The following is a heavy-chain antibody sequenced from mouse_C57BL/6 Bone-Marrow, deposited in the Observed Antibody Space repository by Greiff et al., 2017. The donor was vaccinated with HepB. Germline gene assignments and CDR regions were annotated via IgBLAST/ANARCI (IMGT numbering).Heavy chain of an antibody. CDR3: VRHEAKYWYFDV. CDR1: GFSFNTYA. V-gene: IGHV10-1*01. J-gene: IGHJ1*03. CDR2: IRSKSNNYAT. D-gene: IGHD1-1*01. Sequence: EVQGVESGGGLVQPKGSLKLSCAASGFSFNTYAMNWVRQAPGKGLEWVARIRSKSNNYATYYADSVKDRFTISRDDSESMLYLQMNNLKTEDTAMYYCVRHEAKYWYFDVWGTGTTVTVSS.